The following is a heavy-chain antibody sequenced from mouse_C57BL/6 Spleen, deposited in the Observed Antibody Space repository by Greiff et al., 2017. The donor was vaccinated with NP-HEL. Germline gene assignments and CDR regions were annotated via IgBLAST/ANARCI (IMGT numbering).Heavy chain of an antibody. V-gene: IGHV1-62-2*01. J-gene: IGHJ2*01. CDR1: GYTFTEYT. CDR3: ARHEGLRDYGY. CDR2: FYPGSGSI. Sequence: QVQLQQSGAELVKPGASVKLSCKASGYTFTEYTIHWVKQRSGQGLEWIGWFYPGSGSIKYHEKFKDKATLTADKSSSTVYMELSRLTSEDAAGDCCARHEGLRDYGYWGQGTTLTFS. D-gene: IGHD1-1*01.